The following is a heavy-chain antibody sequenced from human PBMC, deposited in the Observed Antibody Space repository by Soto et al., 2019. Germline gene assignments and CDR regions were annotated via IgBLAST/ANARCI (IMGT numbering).Heavy chain of an antibody. J-gene: IGHJ4*02. Sequence: PXASLSLTCTVSGGSISSYYGSWIRQPAGKGLEWIGRIYTSGSTNYNPSLKSRVTMSVDTSKNQFSLKLSSVTAADTAVYYCARDRYSSSFDYWGQGTLVTVSS. CDR3: ARDRYSSSFDY. CDR1: GGSISSYY. V-gene: IGHV4-4*07. D-gene: IGHD6-6*01. CDR2: IYTSGST.